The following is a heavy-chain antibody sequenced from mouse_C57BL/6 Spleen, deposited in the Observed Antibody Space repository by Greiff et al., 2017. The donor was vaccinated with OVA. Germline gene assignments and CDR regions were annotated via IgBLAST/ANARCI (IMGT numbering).Heavy chain of an antibody. Sequence: EVQLQESGGGLVKPGGSLKLSCAASGFTFSDYGMHWVRQAPEKGLEWVAYISSGSSTIYYADTVKGRVTISRDNAKNTLFLQMTSLRSEDTAMDYCARGGLLRLGYFDVWGTGTTVTVSS. J-gene: IGHJ1*03. CDR2: ISSGSSTI. CDR1: GFTFSDYG. V-gene: IGHV5-17*01. CDR3: ARGGLLRLGYFDV. D-gene: IGHD1-2*01.